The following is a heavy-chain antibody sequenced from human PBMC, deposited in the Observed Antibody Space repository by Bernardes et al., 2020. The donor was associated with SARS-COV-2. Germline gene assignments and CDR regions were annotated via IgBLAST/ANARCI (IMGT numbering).Heavy chain of an antibody. J-gene: IGHJ4*02. CDR3: VRDWGGGGR. D-gene: IGHD2-21*01. CDR1: GFIFSNYA. Sequence: GSLRLSCSASGFIFSNYAMHWVRQAPGKGLEYVSVISSDGGTTYYADSVKARFTISRDNSKNTLYLQMSSLRAEDTGVYYCVRDWGGGGRWGQGTLVTVSS. V-gene: IGHV3-64D*08. CDR2: ISSDGGTT.